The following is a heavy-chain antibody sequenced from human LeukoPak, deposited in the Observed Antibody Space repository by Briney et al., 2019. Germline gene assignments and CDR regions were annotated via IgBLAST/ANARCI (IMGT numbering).Heavy chain of an antibody. D-gene: IGHD3-10*01. CDR2: IKWNGGST. V-gene: IGHV3-20*04. Sequence: GGSLRLSCAASGFTFDDYGMSWVRQAPGKGLELVSGIKWNGGSTGYADSVKGRFTISRDNAKNSLYLQMNSLRAEDTALYYCARNSGAGYYFYMDVWGKGTAVTVSS. CDR3: ARNSGAGYYFYMDV. CDR1: GFTFDDYG. J-gene: IGHJ6*03.